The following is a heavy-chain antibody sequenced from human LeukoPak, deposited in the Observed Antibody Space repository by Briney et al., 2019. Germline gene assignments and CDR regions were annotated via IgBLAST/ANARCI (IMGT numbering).Heavy chain of an antibody. Sequence: GGSLRLSCAASGFTFSSYAMSWVRQAPGKGLEWVSAISGSGGSTYYADSVKGRFTISRDNAKNSLYLQMNSLRAEDMALYYCAKDMVSREYSSSSAIDYWGQGTLVTVSS. D-gene: IGHD6-6*01. V-gene: IGHV3-23*01. CDR3: AKDMVSREYSSSSAIDY. J-gene: IGHJ4*02. CDR2: ISGSGGST. CDR1: GFTFSSYA.